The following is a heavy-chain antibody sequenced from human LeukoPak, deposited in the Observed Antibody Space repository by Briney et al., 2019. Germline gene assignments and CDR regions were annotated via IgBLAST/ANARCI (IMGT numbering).Heavy chain of an antibody. CDR2: IRYDGSNK. V-gene: IGHV3-30*02. J-gene: IGHJ4*02. CDR3: AKEVVLRYSYGGSFDY. D-gene: IGHD5-18*01. Sequence: GGSLRLSCAASGFTFSSYGMHWVRQAPGKGLEWVAFIRYDGSNKYYADSVKGRFTISRDNSKNTLYLQMNSLRAEDTAVYYCAKEVVLRYSYGGSFDYWGQGTLVTVSS. CDR1: GFTFSSYG.